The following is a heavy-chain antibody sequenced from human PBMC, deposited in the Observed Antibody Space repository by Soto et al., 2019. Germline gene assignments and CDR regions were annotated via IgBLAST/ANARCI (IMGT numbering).Heavy chain of an antibody. J-gene: IGHJ6*02. D-gene: IGHD5-18*01. V-gene: IGHV1-24*01. Sequence: ASVKVSCKVSGYTLTELSMHWVRQAPRKRLEWIGGFDPEDGETIYAQKFQGRVTMNEDTSTDTAYMELSSLRSEDTAVYYCATLLRYSYESFYYYGMDVWGQGTTVTVSS. CDR3: ATLLRYSYESFYYYGMDV. CDR2: FDPEDGET. CDR1: GYTLTELS.